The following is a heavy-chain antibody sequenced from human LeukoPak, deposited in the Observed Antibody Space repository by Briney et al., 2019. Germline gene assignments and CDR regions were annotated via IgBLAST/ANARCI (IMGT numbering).Heavy chain of an antibody. J-gene: IGHJ6*02. Sequence: GRSLRLSCAASAFNISGYNVHWVRQAPGKGLEWVSSISSSSSYIYYADSVKGRFTISRDNAKNSLYPQMNSLRAEDTAVYYCARVTGPASYYYYGMDVWGQGTTVTVSS. V-gene: IGHV3-21*01. CDR1: AFNISGYN. CDR2: ISSSSSYI. CDR3: ARVTGPASYYYYGMDV.